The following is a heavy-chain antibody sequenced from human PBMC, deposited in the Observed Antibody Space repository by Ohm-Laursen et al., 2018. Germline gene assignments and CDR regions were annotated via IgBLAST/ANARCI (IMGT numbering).Heavy chain of an antibody. CDR3: ARGGAFLDY. CDR2: INHSRST. Sequence: SQTLSLTCVVYGGSFSGYYWNWIRQPPGKGLEWIGEINHSRSTKYNSSFKSRITMSVDTSKNQFSLRLSSVTAADTAVYYCARGGAFLDYWGQGALVTVS. D-gene: IGHD1-26*01. V-gene: IGHV4-34*01. J-gene: IGHJ4*02. CDR1: GGSFSGYY.